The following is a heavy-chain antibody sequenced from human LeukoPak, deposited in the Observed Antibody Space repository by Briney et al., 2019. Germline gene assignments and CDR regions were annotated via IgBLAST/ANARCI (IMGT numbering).Heavy chain of an antibody. V-gene: IGHV4-39*07. CDR3: AITWGTMVRGALYPIDY. CDR1: GGSISSSSYY. J-gene: IGHJ4*02. D-gene: IGHD3-10*01. CDR2: IYYSGST. Sequence: SETLSLTCTVSGGSISSSSYYWGWIRQPPGKGLEWIGSIYYSGSTYYNPSLKSRVTISVDTSKNQFSLKLSSVTAADTAVYYCAITWGTMVRGALYPIDYWGQGTLVTVSS.